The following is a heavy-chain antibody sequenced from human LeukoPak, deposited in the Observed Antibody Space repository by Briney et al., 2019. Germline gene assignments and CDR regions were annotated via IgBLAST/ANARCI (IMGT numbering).Heavy chain of an antibody. CDR2: ISSSSSYT. CDR3: ASQRGYSYGCDY. Sequence: GGSLRLSCAASGFTFSDHYMSWIRQAPGKGLEWVSYISSSSSYTNYADSVKGRFTISRDNAKNSLYLQMNSLRAEDTAVYYCASQRGYSYGCDYWGQGTLVTVSS. J-gene: IGHJ4*02. V-gene: IGHV3-11*06. D-gene: IGHD5-18*01. CDR1: GFTFSDHY.